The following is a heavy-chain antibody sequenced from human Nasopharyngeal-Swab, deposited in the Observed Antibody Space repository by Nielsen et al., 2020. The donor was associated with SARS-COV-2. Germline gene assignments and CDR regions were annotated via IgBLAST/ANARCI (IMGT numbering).Heavy chain of an antibody. J-gene: IGHJ4*02. D-gene: IGHD2-21*02. CDR2: ISAYNGNT. Sequence: ASVKVSCKASGYTFTSYDINWVRQATGQGLEWMGWISAYNGNTNYAQKLQGRVTMTTDTSTSTAYMELRSLRSDDTAVYYCASLALCGGDCYYFDYWGQGTLVTVSS. CDR3: ASLALCGGDCYYFDY. V-gene: IGHV1-18*01. CDR1: GYTFTSYD.